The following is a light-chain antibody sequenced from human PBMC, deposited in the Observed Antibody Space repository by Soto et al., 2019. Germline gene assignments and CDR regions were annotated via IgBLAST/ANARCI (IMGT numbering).Light chain of an antibody. CDR2: DVS. CDR1: SSNIGNNY. Sequence: QSVLTQPPSVSAAPGQKVTISCSGSSSNIGNNYVSWYQQLPGTAPKLMIYDVSSRPSGVSDRFSGSKSGNTASLTISGLQPEDEADYYCGSYTGSTTLGVFGGGTKLTVL. V-gene: IGLV1-51*01. J-gene: IGLJ3*02. CDR3: GSYTGSTTLGV.